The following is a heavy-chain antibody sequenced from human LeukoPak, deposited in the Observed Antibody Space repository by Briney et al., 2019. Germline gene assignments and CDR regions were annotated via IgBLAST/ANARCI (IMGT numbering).Heavy chain of an antibody. Sequence: SETLSLTCAVSGDSITNSYWWTWVRQSPGKGLEWVGEIYYSGSTYYNPSLKSRVTISVGTSKNQFSLKLSSVTAADTAVYFCARGPYSYDSSGAFDIWGQGTMVTVSS. D-gene: IGHD3-22*01. CDR1: GDSITNSYW. V-gene: IGHV4-4*02. J-gene: IGHJ3*02. CDR2: IYYSGST. CDR3: ARGPYSYDSSGAFDI.